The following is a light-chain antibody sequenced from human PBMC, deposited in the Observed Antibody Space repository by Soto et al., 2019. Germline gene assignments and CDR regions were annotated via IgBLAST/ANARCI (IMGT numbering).Light chain of an antibody. CDR1: QSISSY. CDR3: QQSFSKPPLT. CDR2: AAF. Sequence: DFQMTQSPSSLSASVGDRVTITCRASQSISSYLNWYQHKPGKAPKLLIYAAFNLQSGVPSRFSGSGSGTDFSLTISSLQPEDFATYYCQQSFSKPPLTFGGGTKVEIK. V-gene: IGKV1-39*01. J-gene: IGKJ4*01.